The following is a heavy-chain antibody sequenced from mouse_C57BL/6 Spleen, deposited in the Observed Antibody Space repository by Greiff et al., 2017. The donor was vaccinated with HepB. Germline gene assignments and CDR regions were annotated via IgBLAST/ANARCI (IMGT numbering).Heavy chain of an antibody. CDR3: ARGGSSKRYAMDY. CDR1: GYSITSGYY. D-gene: IGHD1-1*01. V-gene: IGHV3-6*01. CDR2: ISYDGSN. J-gene: IGHJ4*01. Sequence: VQLQQSGPGLVKPSQSLSLTCSVTGYSITSGYYWNWIRQFPGNKLEWMGYISYDGSNNYNPSLKNRISITRDTSKNQFFLKLNSVTTEDTATYYCARGGSSKRYAMDYWGQGTSVTVSS.